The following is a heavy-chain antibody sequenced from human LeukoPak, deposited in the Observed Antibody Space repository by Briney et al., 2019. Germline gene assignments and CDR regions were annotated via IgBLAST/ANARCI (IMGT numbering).Heavy chain of an antibody. V-gene: IGHV3-9*01. J-gene: IGHJ4*02. CDR1: GFTFDVYA. Sequence: GRSLRLSCAASGFTFDVYAMHWVPQAPGKGLEWVSGISWNSGSIGYADSVKGRFTISRDNAKNSLYLQMNSLRAEDTALYYCAKDIEYYDSSGSLDYWGQGTLVTVSS. CDR3: AKDIEYYDSSGSLDY. D-gene: IGHD3-22*01. CDR2: ISWNSGSI.